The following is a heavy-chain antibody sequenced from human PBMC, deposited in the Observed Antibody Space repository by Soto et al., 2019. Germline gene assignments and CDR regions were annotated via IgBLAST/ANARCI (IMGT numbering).Heavy chain of an antibody. CDR1: GFTFSSYG. CDR2: IWYDGSNK. CDR3: VGIRSGGWPLRGMDV. J-gene: IGHJ6*02. V-gene: IGHV3-33*01. D-gene: IGHD6-19*01. Sequence: QVQLVESGGGVVQPGRSLRLSCAASGFTFSSYGMHWVRQAPGKGLEWVAVIWYDGSNKYYADSVKGRFTISRDNSKNTLYLQMNSLRAEDTAVYYCVGIRSGGWPLRGMDVWGQGTTVTVSS.